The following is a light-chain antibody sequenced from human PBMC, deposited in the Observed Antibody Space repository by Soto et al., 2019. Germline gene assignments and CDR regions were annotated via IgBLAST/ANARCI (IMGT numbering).Light chain of an antibody. J-gene: IGLJ3*02. V-gene: IGLV1-40*01. Sequence: QSVLTQPPSVSGAPGQRVTIPCTGSSSNIGSDYDVHWYQQVPRSAPKLLIYGNNNRPSGVPDRFSGSKSGTSASLAITGLQAGDEADYYCQSYDSSLSGWVFGGGTKLTVL. CDR1: SSNIGSDYD. CDR2: GNN. CDR3: QSYDSSLSGWV.